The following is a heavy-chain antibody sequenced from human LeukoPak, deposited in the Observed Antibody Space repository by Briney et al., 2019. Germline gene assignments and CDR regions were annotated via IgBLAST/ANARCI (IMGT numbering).Heavy chain of an antibody. Sequence: SVKVSCKASGGTFSSYDISRVRQAPGQGLEWMGGIIPIFGTANYAQKFQDRVTITADESTSTAYMELSSLRSEDAAVYYCAREWGRREGRIVVVPAAPFDPWGQGTLVTVSS. CDR2: IIPIFGTA. V-gene: IGHV1-69*13. J-gene: IGHJ5*02. D-gene: IGHD2-2*01. CDR3: AREWGRREGRIVVVPAAPFDP. CDR1: GGTFSSYD.